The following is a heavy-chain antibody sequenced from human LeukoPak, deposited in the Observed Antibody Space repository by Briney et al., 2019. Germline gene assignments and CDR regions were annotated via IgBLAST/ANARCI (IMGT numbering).Heavy chain of an antibody. J-gene: IGHJ4*02. CDR1: GYTFTSYY. Sequence: ASVKVSCKASGYTFTSYYMHWVRQAPGQGLEWMGKINPSGGSTSYAQKFQGRVTMTRDTSINTAYMDLSSLRSDDTAVYYCARSDKCTTCSIDYWGQGTLVTVSS. CDR2: INPSGGST. CDR3: ARSDKCTTCSIDY. D-gene: IGHD2-2*01. V-gene: IGHV1-46*01.